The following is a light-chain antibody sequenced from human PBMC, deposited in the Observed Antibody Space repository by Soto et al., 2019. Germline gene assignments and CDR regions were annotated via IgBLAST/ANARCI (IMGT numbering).Light chain of an antibody. V-gene: IGLV1-44*01. CDR1: SSNIGRNT. CDR3: ATWDDSLMGYV. CDR2: SSN. Sequence: QTVVTQPPSASGTPGQRVIISGSGSSSNIGRNTVNWYQQFPGTAPKLLIYSSNQRPSGVPDRFSGSSSGTSASLAISGLQSEDEAEYYCATWDDSLMGYVFGTGTKLTVL. J-gene: IGLJ1*01.